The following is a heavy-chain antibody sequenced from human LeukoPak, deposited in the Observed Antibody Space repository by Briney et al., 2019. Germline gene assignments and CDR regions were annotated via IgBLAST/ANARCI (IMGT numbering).Heavy chain of an antibody. D-gene: IGHD1-26*01. CDR3: ARGSGGNHYYYMDV. J-gene: IGHJ6*03. Sequence: GGSLRLSCAASGFTFSSYSMNWVRQAPGKGLEWVSYISSSSSTIYYTDSVKGRFTISRDNAKNSLYLQMNSLRAEDTAVYYCARGSGGNHYYYMDVWGKGTTVTVSS. CDR1: GFTFSSYS. CDR2: ISSSSSTI. V-gene: IGHV3-48*04.